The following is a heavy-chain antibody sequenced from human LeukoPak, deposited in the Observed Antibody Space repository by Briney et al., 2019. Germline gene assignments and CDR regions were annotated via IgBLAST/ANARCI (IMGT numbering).Heavy chain of an antibody. J-gene: IGHJ4*02. CDR3: ARGRYNWNF. D-gene: IGHD1-20*01. CDR2: IYYSGST. CDR1: GGSISSDY. V-gene: IGHV4-59*01. Sequence: SETLSLTCTVSGGSISSDYWSWLRPPPGKGLEWIGYIYYSGSTNYNPSLQSRVPISVDTSKYQFSLILSSVTAADTAIYYCARGRYNWNFWGQGTLVTVSS.